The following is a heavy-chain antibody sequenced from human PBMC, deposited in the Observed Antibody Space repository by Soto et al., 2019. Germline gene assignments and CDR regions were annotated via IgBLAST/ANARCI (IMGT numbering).Heavy chain of an antibody. V-gene: IGHV3-30-3*01. D-gene: IGHD3-10*01. CDR1: GFTFSNYI. CDR2: ILHDGNNK. J-gene: IGHJ4*02. CDR3: ARDDEGGSYCDLGY. Sequence: QVQLVESGGGVVQPGRSLRLSCVASGFTFSNYIMHWVRQAPGKGLEWVAIILHDGNNKYYADSVKGRFTISRDNSKNTLYLQMNSLRTEDTAIYYWARDDEGGSYCDLGYWGQGTLVTVSS.